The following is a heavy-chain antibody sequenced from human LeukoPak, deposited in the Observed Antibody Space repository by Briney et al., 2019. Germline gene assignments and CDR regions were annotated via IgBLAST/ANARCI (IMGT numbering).Heavy chain of an antibody. J-gene: IGHJ2*01. CDR1: GDSISSSRYH. CDR3: XRIRSGHYRNWFFDL. Sequence: SETLSLTCTVSGDSISSSRYHWGWIRQPPGKGLEWIAHIYYAGNSYYNPSLKTRVTISVDTSKNQFSLNLNSVTAADAAVYYXXRIRSGHYRNWFFDLWGRGTLVIVSS. CDR2: IYYAGNS. D-gene: IGHD4-17*01. V-gene: IGHV4-39*01.